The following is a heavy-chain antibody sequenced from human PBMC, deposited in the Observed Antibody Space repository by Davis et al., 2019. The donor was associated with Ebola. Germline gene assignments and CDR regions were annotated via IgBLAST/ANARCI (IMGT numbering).Heavy chain of an antibody. D-gene: IGHD5-24*01. Sequence: SVKVSCKASGGTFSSYAISWVRQAPGQGLEWMGRIIPILGTANYAQKFQGRVTITADKSTSTAYMELSSLRSEDTAVYYCARDCGMATKSGDYWGQGTLVTVSS. CDR2: IIPILGTA. V-gene: IGHV1-69*04. J-gene: IGHJ4*02. CDR1: GGTFSSYA. CDR3: ARDCGMATKSGDY.